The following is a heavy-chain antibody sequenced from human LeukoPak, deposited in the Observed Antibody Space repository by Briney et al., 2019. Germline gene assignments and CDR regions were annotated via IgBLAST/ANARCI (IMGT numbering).Heavy chain of an antibody. V-gene: IGHV6-1*01. D-gene: IGHD6-13*01. CDR2: TYYRSELYN. Sequence: SQTLSLTCALSGDIFSRDTDAWHWVRQSPSRGLEWLERTYYRSELYNDYAVSVKSRITINPDTSKNQFSLQLNSVTPEDTAVYYCARDLGGSSWYYFDNWGQGSLVTVSS. J-gene: IGHJ4*02. CDR1: GDIFSRDTDA. CDR3: ARDLGGSSWYYFDN.